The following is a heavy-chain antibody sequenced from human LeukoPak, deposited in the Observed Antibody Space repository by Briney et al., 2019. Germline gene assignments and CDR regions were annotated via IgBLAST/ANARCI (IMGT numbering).Heavy chain of an antibody. CDR3: ARGVSSGYYLDY. CDR2: ISAYNGNT. D-gene: IGHD3-22*01. CDR1: GYTFTSYY. J-gene: IGHJ4*02. Sequence: ASVKVSRKASGYTFTSYYMHWVRQAPGQGLERMGWISAYNGNTNYAQKLQGRVTMTTDTSTSTAYMELRSLRSDDTAVYYCARGVSSGYYLDYWGQGTLVTVSS. V-gene: IGHV1-18*04.